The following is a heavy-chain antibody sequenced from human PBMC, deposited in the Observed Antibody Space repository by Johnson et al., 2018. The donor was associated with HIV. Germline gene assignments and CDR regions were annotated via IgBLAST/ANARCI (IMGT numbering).Heavy chain of an antibody. D-gene: IGHD2-8*02. CDR2: IGTAGDT. Sequence: VQLVESGGGLVQPGGSLRLSCAASGFTFSRYDMNWVRQATGKGLEWVSAIGTAGDTYYADSVKGRFTISRDNTKNLLYLQMISRRAEDTAVYYCARAKLGGVFDLWGQGTMVTVSS. V-gene: IGHV3-13*01. CDR3: ARAKLGGVFDL. J-gene: IGHJ3*01. CDR1: GFTFSRYD.